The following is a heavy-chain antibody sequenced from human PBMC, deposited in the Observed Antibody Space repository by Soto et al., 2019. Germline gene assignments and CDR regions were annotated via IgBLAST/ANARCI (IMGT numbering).Heavy chain of an antibody. CDR2: IYHREST. D-gene: IGHD4-17*01. CDR1: GGSISSSNW. V-gene: IGHV4-4*02. Sequence: QVQLQESGPGLVKPSETLSLTCAVSGGSISSSNWWSWVRQPPGKGLEWIGEIYHRESTNYNASLKRRVTISIDKSKNQFSLKVNSVTAADTAMYFCAKKADYGVLNWFDSWGQGTLVTVSS. J-gene: IGHJ5*01. CDR3: AKKADYGVLNWFDS.